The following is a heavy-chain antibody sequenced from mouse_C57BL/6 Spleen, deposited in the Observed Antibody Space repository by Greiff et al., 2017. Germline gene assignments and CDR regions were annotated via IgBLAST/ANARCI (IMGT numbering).Heavy chain of an antibody. D-gene: IGHD6-5*01. CDR3: ARSAYPGYFDV. CDR1: GYTFTDYY. J-gene: IGHJ1*03. CDR2: INPNNGGT. Sequence: EVQLQQSGPELVKPGASVKISCKASGYTFTDYYMNWVKQSHGKSLEWIGDINPNNGGTSYNQKFKGKATLTVDKSSSTAYMELRSLTSEDSAVYYCARSAYPGYFDVWGTGTTVTVSS. V-gene: IGHV1-26*01.